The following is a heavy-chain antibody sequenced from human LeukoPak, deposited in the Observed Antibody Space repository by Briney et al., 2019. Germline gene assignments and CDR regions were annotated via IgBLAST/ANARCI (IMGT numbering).Heavy chain of an antibody. D-gene: IGHD3-22*01. CDR2: IYHSGST. CDR3: ARVWYYDSSGLLDY. J-gene: IGHJ4*02. Sequence: SETLSLTSADSDGSISSTNWWSWVRQRPGKGLERIGEIYHSGSTNYNPSLKSRVTISVDKSKNQFSLKLSSVTAADTAVYYCARVWYYDSSGLLDYWGQGTLVTVSS. CDR1: DGSISSTNW. V-gene: IGHV4-4*02.